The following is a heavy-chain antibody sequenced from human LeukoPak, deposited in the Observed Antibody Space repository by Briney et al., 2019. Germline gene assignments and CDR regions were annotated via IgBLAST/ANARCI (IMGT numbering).Heavy chain of an antibody. CDR3: ARVGRTTSAAGIYFDY. D-gene: IGHD6-13*01. V-gene: IGHV3-33*01. CDR2: IWNDGSIE. CDR1: GVTFSRHG. J-gene: IGHJ4*02. Sequence: GGSLRLSCAASGVTFSRHGMHWVVQAPGKALEWVAGIWNDGSIEYSANSVKGRFAISRDNSKNTLYLQMNSLRAEDTAVYYCARVGRTTSAAGIYFDYWGQGTLVTVSS.